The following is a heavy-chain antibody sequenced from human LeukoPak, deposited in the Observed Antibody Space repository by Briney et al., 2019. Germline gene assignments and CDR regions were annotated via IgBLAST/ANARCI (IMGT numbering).Heavy chain of an antibody. D-gene: IGHD3-10*01. CDR3: ATMVRGVIGFDY. CDR1: GGSISSSSYY. CDR2: IYYSGST. Sequence: SETLSLTCTVSGGSISSSSYYWDWIRRPPGKGLEWIGYIYYSGSTYYNPSLKSRVTISVDTSKNQFSLKLSSVTAADTAVYYCATMVRGVIGFDYWGQGTLVTVSS. J-gene: IGHJ4*02. V-gene: IGHV4-31*03.